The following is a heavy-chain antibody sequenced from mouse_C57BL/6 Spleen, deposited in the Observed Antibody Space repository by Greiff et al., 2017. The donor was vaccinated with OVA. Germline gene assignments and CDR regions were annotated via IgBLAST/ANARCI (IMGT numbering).Heavy chain of an antibody. CDR3: ARRDYYGSSPWFAY. V-gene: IGHV1-75*01. CDR1: GYTFTDYY. CDR2: IFPGSGST. Sequence: VQGVESGPELVKPGASVKISCKASGYTFTDYYINWVKQRPGQGLEWIGWIFPGSGSTYYNEKFKGKATLTVDKSSSTAYMLLSSLTSEDSAVYFCARRDYYGSSPWFAYWGQGTLVTVSA. J-gene: IGHJ3*01. D-gene: IGHD1-1*01.